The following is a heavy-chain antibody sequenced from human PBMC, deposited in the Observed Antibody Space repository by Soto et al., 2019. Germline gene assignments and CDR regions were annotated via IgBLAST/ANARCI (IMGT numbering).Heavy chain of an antibody. Sequence: PGGSLRLPCAASGFTFSSYSMNWVRQAPGKGLEWVSSISSSSSYIYYADSVKGRFTISRDNAKNSLYLQMNSLRAEDTAVYYCARDGAAAAPGSYYYYMDVWGKGTTVTVSS. D-gene: IGHD6-13*01. CDR1: GFTFSSYS. CDR2: ISSSSSYI. CDR3: ARDGAAAAPGSYYYYMDV. V-gene: IGHV3-21*01. J-gene: IGHJ6*03.